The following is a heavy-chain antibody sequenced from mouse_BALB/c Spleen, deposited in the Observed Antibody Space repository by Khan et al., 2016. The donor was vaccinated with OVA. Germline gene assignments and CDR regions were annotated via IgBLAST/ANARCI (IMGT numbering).Heavy chain of an antibody. CDR1: GDSITSGY. Sequence: EVQLQESGPSLVKPSQTLSLTCSVTGDSITSGYWCWIRKFPGNKLEYMGYILYSGSTYYNLSLKSRISITRHTSQNQYYMQLNSVTTEETATYYCARSTYRYDFAYWDQGTLVTVSA. J-gene: IGHJ3*01. CDR3: ARSTYRYDFAY. CDR2: ILYSGST. V-gene: IGHV3-8*02. D-gene: IGHD2-14*01.